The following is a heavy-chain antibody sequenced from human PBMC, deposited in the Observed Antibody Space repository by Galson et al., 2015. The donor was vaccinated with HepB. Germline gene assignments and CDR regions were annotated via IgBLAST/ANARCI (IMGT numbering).Heavy chain of an antibody. J-gene: IGHJ3*02. CDR2: IYPGDSDT. CDR3: ATSYDSSGWYGYDAFDI. V-gene: IGHV5-51*07. CDR1: GYSFTSYW. D-gene: IGHD6-19*01. Sequence: QSGAEVKKPGESLKISCKGSGYSFTSYWIGWVHQMPGKGLEWMGIIYPGDSDTRYSPSFQGQVTISADKSISTAYLQWSSLKASDTAMYYCATSYDSSGWYGYDAFDIWGQGTMVTVSS.